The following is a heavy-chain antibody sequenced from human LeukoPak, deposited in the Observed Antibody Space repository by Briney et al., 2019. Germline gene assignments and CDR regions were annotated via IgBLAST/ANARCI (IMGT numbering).Heavy chain of an antibody. CDR1: GIIFSDYY. CDR3: AREMGSTWNAPIDC. CDR2: VSDIGSRK. Sequence: GESLRLSCAAAGIIFSDYYMSWIRQAPGKGLEWMSYVSDIGSRKSYADSVNGRLTISRDNDKNSLLLQMDSRRVEDTAKYYYAREMGSTWNAPIDCWGQGILVTVSS. V-gene: IGHV3-11*01. J-gene: IGHJ4*02. D-gene: IGHD6-13*01.